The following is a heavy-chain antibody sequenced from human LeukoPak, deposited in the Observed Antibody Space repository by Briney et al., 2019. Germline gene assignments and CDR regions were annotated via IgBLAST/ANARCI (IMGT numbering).Heavy chain of an antibody. CDR3: ARANYDILTGLKRPFDS. CDR2: INPSGGST. D-gene: IGHD3-9*01. CDR1: GYTFTRYY. V-gene: IGHV1-46*03. J-gene: IGHJ4*02. Sequence: ASVKVSXKASGYTFTRYYIHWVRQAPGQGPEWMGMINPSGGSTTYAQNFQGRATMTRDTSTSTVYMELSRLRSDDTAVYYCARANYDILTGLKRPFDSWGQGTLVTVSS.